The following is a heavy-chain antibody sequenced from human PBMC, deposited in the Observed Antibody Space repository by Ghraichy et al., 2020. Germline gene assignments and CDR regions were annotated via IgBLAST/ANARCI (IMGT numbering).Heavy chain of an antibody. Sequence: GEYLNISCAASGFTFINYGMTWVRQAPGKGLEWVSTITGSGTNTYYADSVKGRFTISRDNSKNTLNLQMNSLRAEDTAIYYCARLRGPKIPAAEDFWGQGTLVTVSS. CDR3: ARLRGPKIPAAEDF. J-gene: IGHJ4*02. CDR1: GFTFINYG. CDR2: ITGSGTNT. V-gene: IGHV3-23*01. D-gene: IGHD6-13*01.